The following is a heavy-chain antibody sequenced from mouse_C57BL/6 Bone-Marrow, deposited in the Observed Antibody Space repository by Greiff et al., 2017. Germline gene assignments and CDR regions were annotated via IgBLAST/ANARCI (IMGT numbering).Heavy chain of an antibody. V-gene: IGHV1-55*01. J-gene: IGHJ2*01. CDR1: GYTFTSYW. CDR3: ARTDGYYDY. Sequence: QVQLQQPGAELVKPGASVKMSCKASGYTFTSYWITWVKQRPGQGLEWIGDIYPGSGSTNYNEKFKSKATLTVDTSSSTAYMQFSSLTSEDSAIYYCARTDGYYDYWGQGTTLTVSS. CDR2: IYPGSGST. D-gene: IGHD2-3*01.